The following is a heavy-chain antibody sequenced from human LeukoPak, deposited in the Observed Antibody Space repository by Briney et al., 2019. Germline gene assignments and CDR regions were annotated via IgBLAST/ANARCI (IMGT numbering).Heavy chain of an antibody. CDR1: GFTFSSYA. CDR3: AKVSTVVVITLYYFDY. D-gene: IGHD3-22*01. CDR2: ISGSGGST. V-gene: IGHV3-23*01. Sequence: GGFLRLSRAASGFTFSSYAMSWVRQAPGKGLEWVSAISGSGGSTYYADSVKGRFTISRDNSKNTLYLQMNSLRAEDTAVYYCAKVSTVVVITLYYFDYWGQGTLVTVSS. J-gene: IGHJ4*02.